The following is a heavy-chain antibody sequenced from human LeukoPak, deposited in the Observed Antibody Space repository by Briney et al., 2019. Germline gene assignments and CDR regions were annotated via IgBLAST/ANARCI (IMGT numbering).Heavy chain of an antibody. CDR2: IYSGGST. Sequence: RGSLRLSCAASGFTVSNNYMSWVRQAPGKGLEWVSVIYSGGSTYYADSVKGRFTISRDSSKNTLYLQMNSLRAEDTAVYYCATSRGRGALDLWGQGTMVTVSS. V-gene: IGHV3-53*01. CDR3: ATSRGRGALDL. CDR1: GFTVSNNY. J-gene: IGHJ3*01.